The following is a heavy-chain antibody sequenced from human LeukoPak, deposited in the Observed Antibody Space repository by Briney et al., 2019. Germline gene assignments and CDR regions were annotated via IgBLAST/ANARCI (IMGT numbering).Heavy chain of an antibody. CDR1: GYIFTSYY. Sequence: ASVKVSCKASGYIFTSYYMHWVRQAPGQGLEWMGIINPSGGSTSYAQKFQGRVTMTRDTSTSTVYMELSSLRSGDTAVYYCARETSQEYYFDYWGQGTLVTVSS. D-gene: IGHD2-2*01. J-gene: IGHJ4*02. CDR3: ARETSQEYYFDY. V-gene: IGHV1-46*01. CDR2: INPSGGST.